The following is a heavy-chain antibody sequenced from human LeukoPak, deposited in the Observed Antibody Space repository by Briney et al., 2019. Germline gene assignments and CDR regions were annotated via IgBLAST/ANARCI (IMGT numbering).Heavy chain of an antibody. CDR2: ISFDGSDK. Sequence: GGSLRLSCVASGFNFNSDPMHWVRQAPGKGLEWVGLISFDGSDKSYADSVEGRFTISRDNSKNTLYLQMNSLSAEDTAVYYCARVLGFGSPPAYWGQGTQVFVSS. D-gene: IGHD3-10*01. V-gene: IGHV3-30*04. CDR3: ARVLGFGSPPAY. CDR1: GFNFNSDP. J-gene: IGHJ4*02.